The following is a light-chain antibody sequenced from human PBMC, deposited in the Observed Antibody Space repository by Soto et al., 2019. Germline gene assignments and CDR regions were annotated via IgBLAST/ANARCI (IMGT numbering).Light chain of an antibody. CDR3: QQYGMSPWS. CDR1: QSVSNTF. V-gene: IGKV3-20*01. CDR2: AAS. J-gene: IGKJ1*01. Sequence: EIVLTQSPGTLSLSPGERATLSCRASQSVSNTFLAWYQHKPGQAPRLLIYAASSRATGIPDRFSGSGSGTGFTLTISRLEAEDFAVYYCQQYGMSPWSFGQGTKVDIK.